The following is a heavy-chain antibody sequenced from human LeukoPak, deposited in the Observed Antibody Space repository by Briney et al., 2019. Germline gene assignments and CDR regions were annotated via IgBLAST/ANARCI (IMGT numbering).Heavy chain of an antibody. Sequence: AGGSLRLSCAASGFTFSNYNMNWVRQAPGKAMDWVSSITSSGTYIFYADSVKGRFTISRDNSKNTVYLQMNNMRVDDTAVYYCARVAGWHWFDPWGQGTLVTVSS. J-gene: IGHJ5*02. CDR1: GFTFSNYN. CDR3: ARVAGWHWFDP. D-gene: IGHD6-19*01. V-gene: IGHV3-21*04. CDR2: ITSSGTYI.